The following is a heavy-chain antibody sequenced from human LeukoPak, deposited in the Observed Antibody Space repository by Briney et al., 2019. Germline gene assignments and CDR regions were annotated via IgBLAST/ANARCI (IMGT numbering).Heavy chain of an antibody. V-gene: IGHV3-23*01. D-gene: IGHD4-17*01. J-gene: IGHJ4*02. CDR1: GFTFSNFA. Sequence: GGSLRLSCAASGFTFSNFAMSWVRQAPGKGLEWVSPISSSGGTTYYADPVKGRFTISRDNSKNTLYLQMNSLRAEDTAIYYCAKHGEAYGDSRTDYWGQGTLVTVSS. CDR3: AKHGEAYGDSRTDY. CDR2: ISSSGGTT.